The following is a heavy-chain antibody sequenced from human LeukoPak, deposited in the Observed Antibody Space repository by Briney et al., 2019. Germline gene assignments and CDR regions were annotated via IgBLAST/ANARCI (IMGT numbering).Heavy chain of an antibody. CDR3: ARGGFTMIVVEEGGYYFDY. Sequence: ASVKVSCKASGGTFSSYAISWVRQAPGQGLEWMGGIIPIFGTANYAQKFQGRVTITADESTSTAYMELSSLRSEDTAVYYRARGGFTMIVVEEGGYYFDYWGQGTLVTVSS. D-gene: IGHD3-22*01. CDR2: IIPIFGTA. J-gene: IGHJ4*02. CDR1: GGTFSSYA. V-gene: IGHV1-69*13.